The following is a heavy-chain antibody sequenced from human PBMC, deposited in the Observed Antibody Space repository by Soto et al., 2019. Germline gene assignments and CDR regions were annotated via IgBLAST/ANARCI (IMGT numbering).Heavy chain of an antibody. Sequence: GSLRLSCAASGFTFSSYGMHWVRQAQGKGLEWVALISYDGSNKYYADSVKGRFTISRDNSKNTLSLQVSSLRPEDTAVYYCAKDRDSSGWFSGYYYGVDVWGQGTTVTVSS. V-gene: IGHV3-30*18. J-gene: IGHJ6*02. CDR2: ISYDGSNK. D-gene: IGHD6-19*01. CDR1: GFTFSSYG. CDR3: AKDRDSSGWFSGYYYGVDV.